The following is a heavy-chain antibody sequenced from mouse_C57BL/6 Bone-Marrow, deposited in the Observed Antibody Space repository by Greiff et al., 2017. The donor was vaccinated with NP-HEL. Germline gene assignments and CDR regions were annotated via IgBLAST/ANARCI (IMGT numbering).Heavy chain of an antibody. V-gene: IGHV1-78*01. D-gene: IGHD2-2*01. CDR1: GYTFTDHT. CDR3: ANYGNDPFYYAVDY. Sequence: VKLQESDAELVKPGASVKISCKVSGYTFTDHTIHWMKQRPEQGLEWIGYIYPRDGSTKYNEKFKGKATLTADKSSSTAYMQLNSLTSEDSAVYFCANYGNDPFYYAVDYGGQGTSVTVSS. CDR2: IYPRDGST. J-gene: IGHJ4*01.